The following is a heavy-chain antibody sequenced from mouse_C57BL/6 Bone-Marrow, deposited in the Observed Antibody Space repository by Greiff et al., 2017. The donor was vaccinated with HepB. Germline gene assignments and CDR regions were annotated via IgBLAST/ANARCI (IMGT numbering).Heavy chain of an antibody. D-gene: IGHD1-1*01. J-gene: IGHJ2*01. Sequence: VQLQQSVAELVRPGASVKLSCTASGFNLNNTYMHWVKQRPEQGLEWIGRIDPANGNTKYAPKFQGKATITADTSSNTAYLQLSSLTSEDTAIYYCALITTVVSDYWGQGTTLTVSS. CDR2: IDPANGNT. V-gene: IGHV14-3*01. CDR1: GFNLNNTY. CDR3: ALITTVVSDY.